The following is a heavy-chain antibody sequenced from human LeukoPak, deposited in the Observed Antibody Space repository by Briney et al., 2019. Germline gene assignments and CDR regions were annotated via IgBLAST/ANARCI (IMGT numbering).Heavy chain of an antibody. V-gene: IGHV3-48*02. CDR2: ITASGTAM. J-gene: IGHJ4*02. CDR3: ASSGSYRFDY. D-gene: IGHD1-26*01. Sequence: GGSLRLSCAASGFTFSSYSMNWVRQAPGKGLEWVSHITASGTAMFYADSVKGRFTISRDNAKNSLFLQMNSLRDEDTAVYYCASSGSYRFDYWGQGTLVTVSS. CDR1: GFTFSSYS.